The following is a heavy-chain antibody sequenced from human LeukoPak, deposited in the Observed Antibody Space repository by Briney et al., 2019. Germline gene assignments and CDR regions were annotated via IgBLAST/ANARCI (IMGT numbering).Heavy chain of an antibody. D-gene: IGHD7-27*01. Sequence: GGCLRLSCAASGFTFDDYAMHWVRQAPGKGLEWVSTITTSDGNTYYADSVKGRFTVSRDNSKNTLYLQMNSLRAEDTAVYYCAKDGGLWVSAHWGDSWGRGTLVTVSS. CDR1: GFTFDDYA. J-gene: IGHJ4*02. CDR3: AKDGGLWVSAHWGDS. V-gene: IGHV3-23*01. CDR2: ITTSDGNT.